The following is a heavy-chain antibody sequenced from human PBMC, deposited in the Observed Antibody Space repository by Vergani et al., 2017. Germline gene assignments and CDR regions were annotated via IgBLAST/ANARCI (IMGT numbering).Heavy chain of an antibody. Sequence: QVQLQESGPGLVKPSETLSLTCTVSGDSVISTDYHWGWIRQPPGKGLEWIGSMDYSGSTSYNPSLESRISISFETPKNQFSLRLTSVTAAETAVYYCASKRGACRAAYFHSFDFWGPGTLVGVSS. J-gene: IGHJ4*02. CDR1: GDSVISTDYH. CDR2: MDYSGST. V-gene: IGHV4-39*01. D-gene: IGHD2-15*01. CDR3: ASKRGACRAAYFHSFDF.